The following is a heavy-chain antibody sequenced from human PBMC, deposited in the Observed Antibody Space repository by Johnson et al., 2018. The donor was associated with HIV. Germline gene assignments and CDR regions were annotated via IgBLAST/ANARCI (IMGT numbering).Heavy chain of an antibody. Sequence: VQLVESGGGLAQPGGSLRLSCAASGFTVSSNYMSWVRQAPGKGLEWVGRIKSKTDGGTTDYAAPVKGRFTISRDNAQNTLYLQMNSLRAEDTAGYYCASGAAVAGNAFDIWGQGTMVTVSS. CDR3: ASGAAVAGNAFDI. V-gene: IGHV3-15*05. CDR2: IKSKTDGGTT. CDR1: GFTVSSNY. J-gene: IGHJ3*02. D-gene: IGHD6-19*01.